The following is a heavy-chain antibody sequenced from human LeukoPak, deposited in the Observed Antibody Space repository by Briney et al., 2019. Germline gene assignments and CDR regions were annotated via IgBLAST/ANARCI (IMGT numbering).Heavy chain of an antibody. D-gene: IGHD5-24*01. CDR1: APTFSSYS. CDR2: ISSSGTYI. V-gene: IGHV3-21*01. Sequence: RGSLRPSRVVAAPTFSSYSMDCDRQAPGKGLEWVSSISSSGTYIYYADSVKGRFTISRDNAKNSLYLQRNSLRCGDTAVYYCAVPRDGYNPFDYWGQGTLVTVSS. J-gene: IGHJ4*02. CDR3: AVPRDGYNPFDY.